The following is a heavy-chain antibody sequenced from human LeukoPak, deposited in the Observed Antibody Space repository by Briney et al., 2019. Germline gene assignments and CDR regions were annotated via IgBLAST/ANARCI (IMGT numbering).Heavy chain of an antibody. CDR3: ARENNDYSNFWDDAFDI. J-gene: IGHJ3*02. CDR2: ISAYNGNT. V-gene: IGHV1-18*01. D-gene: IGHD4-4*01. Sequence: GASVKVSCKASGYTFTSYVISWVRQAPGQGLEWMGWISAYNGNTNYAQKLQGRVTMTTDTSTSTAYMELRSLRSDDTAVYYCARENNDYSNFWDDAFDIWGQGTMVTVSS. CDR1: GYTFTSYV.